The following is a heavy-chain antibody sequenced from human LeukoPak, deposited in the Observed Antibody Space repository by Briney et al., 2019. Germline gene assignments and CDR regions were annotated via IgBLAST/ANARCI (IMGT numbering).Heavy chain of an antibody. Sequence: GGSLRLSCAASGFTFSRYAMHWVRQAPGKGLEWVAVISYDGSNKYYADSVKGRFTISRDNSKNTLYLQMNSLRAEDTAVYYCASGEWLPPHYFDYWGQGTLVTVSS. D-gene: IGHD5-24*01. CDR2: ISYDGSNK. J-gene: IGHJ4*02. CDR1: GFTFSRYA. V-gene: IGHV3-30-3*01. CDR3: ASGEWLPPHYFDY.